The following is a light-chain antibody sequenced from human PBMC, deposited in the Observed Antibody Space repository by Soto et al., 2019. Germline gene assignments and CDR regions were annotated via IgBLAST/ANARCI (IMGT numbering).Light chain of an antibody. V-gene: IGKV3D-20*02. CDR3: QLRSNLPWT. Sequence: IVLTQSPGTVSLSPGERATLSCRSSQSVSSSYLAWYQQKPGQAPRLLIYDASNRATGIPVRFSGSGSGTDYTLTITNLESEDFAVYYCQLRSNLPWTFGQGGMVDI. J-gene: IGKJ1*01. CDR2: DAS. CDR1: QSVSSSY.